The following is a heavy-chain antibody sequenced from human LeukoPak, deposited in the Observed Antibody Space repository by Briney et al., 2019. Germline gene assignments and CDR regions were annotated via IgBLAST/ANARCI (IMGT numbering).Heavy chain of an antibody. CDR3: ARGESSSWYEWFDY. CDR1: GFTFSSYS. D-gene: IGHD6-13*01. CDR2: ISDSSSTI. V-gene: IGHV3-48*01. J-gene: IGHJ4*02. Sequence: GGSLRLSCAASGFTFSSYSMNWVRQAPGKGLERVSYISDSSSTIYYADSVKGRFTISRDNAKNSLYLQMNSLRAEDTAVYYCARGESSSWYEWFDYWGQGTLVTVSS.